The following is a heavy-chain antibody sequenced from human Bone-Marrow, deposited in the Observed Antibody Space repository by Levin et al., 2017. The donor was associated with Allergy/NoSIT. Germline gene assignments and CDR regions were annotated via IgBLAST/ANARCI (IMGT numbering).Heavy chain of an antibody. CDR3: ARYVPGIVSAPTTIGRSFDS. CDR2: IYRSGVA. CDR1: GASVTDHRFY. Sequence: SETLSLTCAVSGASVTDHRFYWSWIRQSPEKGLEWIGYIYRSGVATYNPSLKSRVSISIDTSRDQFSLHLTSVTSADTAVYYCARYVPGIVSAPTTIGRSFDSWGQGALVTVSS. V-gene: IGHV4-61*01. J-gene: IGHJ4*02. D-gene: IGHD5-12*01.